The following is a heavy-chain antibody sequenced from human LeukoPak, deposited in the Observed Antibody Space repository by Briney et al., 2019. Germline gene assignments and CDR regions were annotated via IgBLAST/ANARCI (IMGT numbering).Heavy chain of an antibody. V-gene: IGHV4-34*01. J-gene: IGHJ6*02. D-gene: IGHD3-9*01. Sequence: SETLSLTCAVYGGSFSGYYWSWIRQPPGKGLEWIGEINHSGSTNYNPSLKSRVTISVDTSKNQFSLKLSSVTAADTAVYYCARGLRFILRYFDGSYYYGMDVWGQGTTVTVSS. CDR3: ARGLRFILRYFDGSYYYGMDV. CDR2: INHSGST. CDR1: GGSFSGYY.